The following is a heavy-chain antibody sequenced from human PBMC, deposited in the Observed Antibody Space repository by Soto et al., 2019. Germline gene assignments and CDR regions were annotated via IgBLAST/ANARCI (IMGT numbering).Heavy chain of an antibody. J-gene: IGHJ4*02. Sequence: QMQLVESGGGAVQPGRSLRLSCAASGFSFSNHGMHWVRQAPGKGLEWVADISNDGNNRWYVDSVKGRFTISRDNSKNRKYLQLNGLTTEDTAVQYCVSGEGRNGHGTRFDYSGQRPLVPVSS. CDR2: ISNDGNNR. V-gene: IGHV3-30*03. CDR3: VSGEGRNGHGTRFDY. D-gene: IGHD3-10*01. CDR1: GFSFSNHG.